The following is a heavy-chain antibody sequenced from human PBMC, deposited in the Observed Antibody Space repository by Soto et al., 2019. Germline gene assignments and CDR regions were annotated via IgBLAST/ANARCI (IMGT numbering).Heavy chain of an antibody. D-gene: IGHD5-18*01. CDR3: ERENRWMDTTTVGDY. V-gene: IGHV3-7*01. CDR1: GFTFSSYW. CDR2: IKQDGSEK. J-gene: IGHJ4*02. Sequence: EVQLVESGGGLVQPGGSLRLSCAASGFTFSSYWMSWVRQAPGKGLEWVANIKQDGSEKYYVDSVKGRFTIARDNANNSLYLQMNSLRAEDTAVYYCERENRWMDTTTVGDYWGQGTLVTVSS.